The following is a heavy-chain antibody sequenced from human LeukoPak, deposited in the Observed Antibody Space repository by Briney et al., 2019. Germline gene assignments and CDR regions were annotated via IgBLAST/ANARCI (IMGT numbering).Heavy chain of an antibody. D-gene: IGHD4-17*01. J-gene: IGHJ4*02. Sequence: PGGSLRLSCAASGFTFSSYAMSWVRQAPGKGLEWVSANSGSGGSTYYADSVKGRFTISRDNSKNTLYLQMNSLRAEDTAVYYCAKGKYGDYVGPFDYWGQGTLVTVSS. V-gene: IGHV3-23*01. CDR1: GFTFSSYA. CDR3: AKGKYGDYVGPFDY. CDR2: NSGSGGST.